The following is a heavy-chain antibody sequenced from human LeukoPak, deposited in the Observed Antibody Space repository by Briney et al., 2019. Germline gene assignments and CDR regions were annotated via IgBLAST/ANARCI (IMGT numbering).Heavy chain of an antibody. J-gene: IGHJ6*03. CDR1: GGSISSSSYY. D-gene: IGHD6-13*01. Sequence: SETLSLTCTVSGGSISSSSYYWGWIRQPPGKGLEWIGSIYYSGSTYYNPSLKSRVTISVDTSKNQFSLKLSSVTAADTAVYYCARALEGHSSSWYAINYYYYYMDVWGKGTTVTVSS. CDR2: IYYSGST. CDR3: ARALEGHSSSWYAINYYYYYMDV. V-gene: IGHV4-39*07.